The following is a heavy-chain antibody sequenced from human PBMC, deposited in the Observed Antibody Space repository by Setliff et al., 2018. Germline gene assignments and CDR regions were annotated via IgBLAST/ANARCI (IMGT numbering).Heavy chain of an antibody. D-gene: IGHD3-3*01. Sequence: ASVKVSCKASGGIFNSFSITWVRQAPGQGLEWMGIISPSGGSTSYAQKFQGRVTMTRDTSTSTVYMELSSLRSEDTAVYYCARAGNYNFWSGYPPYYYYYGMDVWGQGTTVTVS. CDR3: ARAGNYNFWSGYPPYYYYYGMDV. J-gene: IGHJ6*02. CDR1: GGIFNSFS. V-gene: IGHV1-46*02. CDR2: ISPSGGST.